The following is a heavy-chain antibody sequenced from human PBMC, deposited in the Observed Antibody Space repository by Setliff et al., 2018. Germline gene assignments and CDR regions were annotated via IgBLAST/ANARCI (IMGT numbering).Heavy chain of an antibody. V-gene: IGHV4-59*08. Sequence: SETLSLTCSVSGDSINPYYWTWIRQPPGKGLEWIGFIYYSGATTYNPSLKSRVTISVDTSKNQFSLNLNSVTAADTAVYYCARSYGSGPLYYFDYWGQGTLVTVSS. CDR1: GDSINPYY. D-gene: IGHD3-10*01. CDR3: ARSYGSGPLYYFDY. CDR2: IYYSGAT. J-gene: IGHJ4*02.